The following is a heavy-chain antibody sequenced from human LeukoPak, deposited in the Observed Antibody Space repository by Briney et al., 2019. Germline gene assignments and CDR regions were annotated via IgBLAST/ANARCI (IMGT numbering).Heavy chain of an antibody. J-gene: IGHJ3*02. CDR3: ARGFRYAKYYDILTGPI. CDR2: IYYSGST. V-gene: IGHV4-59*01. CDR1: GGSISSYY. Sequence: PSETLSLTCTVPGGSISSYYWSWIRQPPRKGLEWIGYIYYSGSTNYNPSLTSRVTISVDTSKNQFSLKLSSVTAADTAVYYCARGFRYAKYYDILTGPIWGQGTMVTVSS. D-gene: IGHD3-9*01.